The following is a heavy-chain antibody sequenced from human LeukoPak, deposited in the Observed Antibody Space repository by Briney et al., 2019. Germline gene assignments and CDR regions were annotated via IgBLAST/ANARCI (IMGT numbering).Heavy chain of an antibody. D-gene: IGHD6-13*01. Sequence: PSGTLSLTCSVSGYSISSGYYWGWIRQSPGKGLEWIGSIYHSGSTYYNPSLKSRVTISVDTSKNQFSLKLTSVTAADTAVYYCARGVAAAGLYYYYYYYMDVWGKGTTVTVSS. CDR1: GYSISSGYY. V-gene: IGHV4-38-2*02. CDR3: ARGVAAAGLYYYYYYYMDV. J-gene: IGHJ6*03. CDR2: IYHSGST.